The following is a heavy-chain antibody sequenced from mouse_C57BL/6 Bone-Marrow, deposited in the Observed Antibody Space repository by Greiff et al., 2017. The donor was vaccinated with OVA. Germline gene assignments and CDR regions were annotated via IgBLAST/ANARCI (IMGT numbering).Heavy chain of an antibody. Sequence: VQLQQSGAELVRPGASVKLSCTASGFNIKDDYMHWVKQRPEQGLEWIGWIDPENGDTEYASKFQGKATITADTSSNTAYLQLSSLTSEDTAVYYCTTLLITTRFYAMDYWGQGTSVTVSS. J-gene: IGHJ4*01. CDR1: GFNIKDDY. CDR2: IDPENGDT. D-gene: IGHD2-4*01. V-gene: IGHV14-4*01. CDR3: TTLLITTRFYAMDY.